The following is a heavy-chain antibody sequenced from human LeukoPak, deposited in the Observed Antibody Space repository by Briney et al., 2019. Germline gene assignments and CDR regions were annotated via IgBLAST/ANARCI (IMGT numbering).Heavy chain of an antibody. CDR1: GGTFSSYA. Sequence: ASVKVSCKASGGTFSSYAISWVRQAPGQGLEWMGGIIPIFGTANYAQKFQGRVTITTDESTSTAYMELSSLRSDDTAVYYCASLWFGDLPRDYWGQGTLVTVSS. CDR3: ASLWFGDLPRDY. V-gene: IGHV1-69*05. J-gene: IGHJ4*02. D-gene: IGHD3-10*01. CDR2: IIPIFGTA.